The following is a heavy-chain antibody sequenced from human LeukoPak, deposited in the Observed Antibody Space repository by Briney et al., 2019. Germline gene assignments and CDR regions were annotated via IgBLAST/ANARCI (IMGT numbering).Heavy chain of an antibody. Sequence: GGSPRLSCAASGFTFSTYWMNWVRQAPGKGLEWVANIKQDGSEKYYVDSVKGRFVVSRDNAKNSLYLQMNSLGAEDTAVYYCARGIVVPGIDYWGQGTLVTVSS. V-gene: IGHV3-7*01. J-gene: IGHJ4*02. CDR2: IKQDGSEK. CDR1: GFTFSTYW. CDR3: ARGIVVPGIDY. D-gene: IGHD2-15*01.